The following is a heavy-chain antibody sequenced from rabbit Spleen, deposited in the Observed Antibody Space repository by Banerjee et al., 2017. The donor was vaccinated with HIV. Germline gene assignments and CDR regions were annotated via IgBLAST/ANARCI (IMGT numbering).Heavy chain of an antibody. J-gene: IGHJ3*01. D-gene: IGHD1-1*01. CDR3: VRGASSSGYYSL. CDR2: IDGVFGTK. V-gene: IGHV1S47*01. CDR1: GFDLRTYG. Sequence: QEQLVESGGGLVQPGGSLALSCKVSGFDLRTYGLSWVRQAPGKGLEWIGYIDGVFGTKYYARWVNGRFTISTHNAQNTLYLQMNSLTAADTATYFCVRGASSSGYYSLWAQGTLVTVS.